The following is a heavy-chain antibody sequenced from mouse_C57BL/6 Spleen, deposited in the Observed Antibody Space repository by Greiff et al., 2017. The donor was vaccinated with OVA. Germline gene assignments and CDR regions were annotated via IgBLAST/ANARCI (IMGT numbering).Heavy chain of an antibody. J-gene: IGHJ1*03. V-gene: IGHV1-20*01. CDR1: GYSFTGYF. Sequence: VQLQQSGPELVKPGDSVKISCKASGYSFTGYFMNWVMQSHGKSLEWIGRINPYNGDTFYNQKFKGKATLTVDKSSSTAHMELRSLTSEDSAVYYCARRRDYGSSYWYFDVWGTGTTVTVSS. CDR2: INPYNGDT. CDR3: ARRRDYGSSYWYFDV. D-gene: IGHD1-1*01.